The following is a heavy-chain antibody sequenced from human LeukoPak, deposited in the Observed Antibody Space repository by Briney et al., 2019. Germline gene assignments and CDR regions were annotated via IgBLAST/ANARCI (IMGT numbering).Heavy chain of an antibody. CDR3: ARDYVQLKAYYSDTSENWGCDY. Sequence: PGGSLRLSCAASGFSFSSYGMHWVRQAPGKGLEWVSVISYDGNYKYYADSAEGRFTISRDNSKNTLYLQMNSLRAEDTAVFYCARDYVQLKAYYSDTSENWGCDYWGQGTLVTVSP. CDR2: ISYDGNYK. J-gene: IGHJ4*02. V-gene: IGHV3-33*05. CDR1: GFSFSSYG. D-gene: IGHD3-22*01.